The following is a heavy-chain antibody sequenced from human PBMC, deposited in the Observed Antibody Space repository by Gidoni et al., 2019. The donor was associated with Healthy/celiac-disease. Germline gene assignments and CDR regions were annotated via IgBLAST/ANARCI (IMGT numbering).Heavy chain of an antibody. CDR3: ASDSGSRHYYYYYGIDV. Sequence: EVQLVEPGGGLVQPAGSLTLSCAASGFTFSSYWLSWVRQAPGKGLDWVANIKQDGSEKYYVDSVKGRFTISRDNPRNSVYLQMHSLGAEDTAVYYCASDSGSRHYYYYYGIDVWRQGTTVTVSS. CDR1: GFTFSSYW. CDR2: IKQDGSEK. D-gene: IGHD6-13*01. J-gene: IGHJ6*02. V-gene: IGHV3-7*01.